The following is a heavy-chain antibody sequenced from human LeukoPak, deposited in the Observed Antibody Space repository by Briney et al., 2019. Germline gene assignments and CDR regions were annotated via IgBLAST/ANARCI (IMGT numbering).Heavy chain of an antibody. CDR3: ATIDGHYDSSGY. CDR2: FDPEDGET. J-gene: IGHJ4*02. CDR1: GYTLTELS. Sequence: ALVTVFCKVSGYTLTELSMHWVRQAPGKGLEWMGGFDPEDGETIYAQKFQGRVTMTEDTSTDTAYMELSSLRSEDTAVYYCATIDGHYDSSGYWGQGTLVIVSS. D-gene: IGHD3-22*01. V-gene: IGHV1-24*01.